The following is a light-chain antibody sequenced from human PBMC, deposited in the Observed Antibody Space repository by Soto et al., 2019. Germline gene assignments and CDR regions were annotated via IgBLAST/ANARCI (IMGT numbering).Light chain of an antibody. Sequence: EIVMTQSPATLSVSPGERDTLSCRASQSVSSNLAWYQQKPGQAPRLLIYGASTRATGIPARFSGSGSGTEFTITISSLKSEDFAVYYCQQYNNWPYTFGQGTKLEIK. V-gene: IGKV3-15*01. CDR2: GAS. J-gene: IGKJ2*01. CDR3: QQYNNWPYT. CDR1: QSVSSN.